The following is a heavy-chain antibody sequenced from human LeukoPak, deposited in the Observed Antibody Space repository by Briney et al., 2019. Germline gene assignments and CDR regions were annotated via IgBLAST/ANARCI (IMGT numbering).Heavy chain of an antibody. Sequence: GGSLRLSCAAFGFTFSRNAMHWVRQAPGKGLEWVAVISYDGSNKYYADSVKGRFTISRDNSKNTLYLQMNSLRPEDTAVYYCARDHGSGSDFDIWGQGTMVTVSS. CDR3: ARDHGSGSDFDI. CDR2: ISYDGSNK. CDR1: GFTFSRNA. D-gene: IGHD6-19*01. V-gene: IGHV3-30*04. J-gene: IGHJ3*02.